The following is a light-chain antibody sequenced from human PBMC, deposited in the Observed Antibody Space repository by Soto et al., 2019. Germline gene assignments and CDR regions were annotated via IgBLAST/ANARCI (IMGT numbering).Light chain of an antibody. CDR3: QSYDYTLRASGV. J-gene: IGLJ2*01. CDR1: SSNIGAGYD. Sequence: QSVLTQPPSVSGAPGQRVTISCTGNSSNIGAGYDVHWYQQLPGTAPKLLIYGNSSRPSGVPDRFSGSKSGTSASLAITGLQAEDEADYYCQSYDYTLRASGVFGGGTKLTVL. V-gene: IGLV1-40*01. CDR2: GNS.